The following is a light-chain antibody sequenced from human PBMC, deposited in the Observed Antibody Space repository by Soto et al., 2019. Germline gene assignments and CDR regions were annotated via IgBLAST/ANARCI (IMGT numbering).Light chain of an antibody. V-gene: IGLV2-14*03. Sequence: QSALTQPASVSGSPGQSIAISCTGTSSDVGGYNYVSWYQQYPGKAPKLMIYDVSNRPSGVSNRFSGSKSGNTASLTISGLRAEDEGDYYCSSYAGRTTLFGTGTKVTVL. CDR2: DVS. CDR3: SSYAGRTTL. CDR1: SSDVGGYNY. J-gene: IGLJ1*01.